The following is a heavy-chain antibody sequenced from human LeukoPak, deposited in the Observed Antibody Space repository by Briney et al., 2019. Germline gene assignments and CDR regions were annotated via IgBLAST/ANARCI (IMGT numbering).Heavy chain of an antibody. J-gene: IGHJ3*02. D-gene: IGHD5-12*01. CDR2: IYYSGST. Sequence: SETLSLTCTVSGGSISSYYWSWIRQPPGKGLEWIGYIYYSGSTNYNPPLKSRVTISVDTSKNQFSLKLSSVTAADTAVYYCARHAPVNVDIVATMYLDGAFDIWGQGTMVTVSS. CDR1: GGSISSYY. CDR3: ARHAPVNVDIVATMYLDGAFDI. V-gene: IGHV4-59*08.